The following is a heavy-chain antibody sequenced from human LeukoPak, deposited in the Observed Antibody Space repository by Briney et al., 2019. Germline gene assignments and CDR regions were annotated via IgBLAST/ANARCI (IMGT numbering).Heavy chain of an antibody. J-gene: IGHJ4*02. Sequence: PGGSLRLSCAASGFTISSYEMNWVRQAPGKGLEWISYISSSGSTIYNAESVKGRFTISRDNARNSLYLQMNSLRAEDTAVYYCARDQGNWYFDSWGQGTLVTVSS. CDR1: GFTISSYE. V-gene: IGHV3-48*03. D-gene: IGHD1-1*01. CDR2: ISSSGSTI. CDR3: ARDQGNWYFDS.